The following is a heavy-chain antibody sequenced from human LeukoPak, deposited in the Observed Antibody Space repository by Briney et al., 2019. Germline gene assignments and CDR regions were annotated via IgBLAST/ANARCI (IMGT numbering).Heavy chain of an antibody. D-gene: IGHD2-21*02. Sequence: SVKVSCKASGGTFSSYAISWLRQAPGQGLEWMGGIIPIFGTANYAQKFQGRVTITADESTSTAYMELSSLRSEDTAVYYCARNHIVVVTASLDPWGQGTLVTVSS. CDR3: ARNHIVVVTASLDP. J-gene: IGHJ5*02. V-gene: IGHV1-69*13. CDR1: GGTFSSYA. CDR2: IIPIFGTA.